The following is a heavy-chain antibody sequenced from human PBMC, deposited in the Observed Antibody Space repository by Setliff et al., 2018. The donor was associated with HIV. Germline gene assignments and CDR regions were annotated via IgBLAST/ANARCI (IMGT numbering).Heavy chain of an antibody. Sequence: GGSLRLSCAASGFTFSSYMMNWVRQAPGKGLEWVSHISSSGSTIYYADSVKGRFTISRDNAKNSLFLQMNSLRAEDTAVYYCARSSTLPWELPYFDYWGQGTLVTVSS. V-gene: IGHV3-48*04. CDR2: ISSSGSTI. CDR1: GFTFSSYM. CDR3: ARSSTLPWELPYFDY. D-gene: IGHD1-26*01. J-gene: IGHJ4*02.